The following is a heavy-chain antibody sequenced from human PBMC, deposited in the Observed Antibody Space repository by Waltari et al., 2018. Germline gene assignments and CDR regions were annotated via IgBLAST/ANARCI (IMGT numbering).Heavy chain of an antibody. D-gene: IGHD3-16*02. CDR1: GFTFSSYA. CDR3: AREGIWGSYRSNYFDY. J-gene: IGHJ4*02. CDR2: ISYDGSNK. Sequence: QVQLVESGGGVVQPGRSLRLSCAASGFTFSSYAMHWVRQAPGKGLEWVAVISYDGSNKYYADSVKGRFTISRDNSKNTLYLQMNSLRAEDTAVYYCAREGIWGSYRSNYFDYWGQGTLVTVSS. V-gene: IGHV3-30-3*01.